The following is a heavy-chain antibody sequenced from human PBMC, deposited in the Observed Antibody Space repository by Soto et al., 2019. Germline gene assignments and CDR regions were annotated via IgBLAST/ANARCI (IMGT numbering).Heavy chain of an antibody. CDR1: GGTFSSYA. J-gene: IGHJ4*02. D-gene: IGHD6-19*01. V-gene: IGHV1-69*13. CDR2: IIPIFGTA. CDR3: AGRIAVAAYYYFDY. Sequence: ASVKVSCKASGGTFSSYAISWVRQAPGQGLEWMGGIIPIFGTANYAQKFQGRVTITADESTSTAYMELSSLRSEDTAVYYCAGRIAVAAYYYFDYWGQGTLVTVSS.